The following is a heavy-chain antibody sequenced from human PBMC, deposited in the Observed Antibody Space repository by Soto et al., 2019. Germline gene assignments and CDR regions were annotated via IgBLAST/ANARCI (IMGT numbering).Heavy chain of an antibody. J-gene: IGHJ6*02. CDR2: IYYSGST. D-gene: IGHD5-12*01. CDR1: GGSISSSGYY. Sequence: QLQLQESGPGLVKPSETLSLTCTVSGGSISSSGYYWGWIRQPPGKGLEWIGSIYYSGSTYYNPSLQSRLPNTVDTSKNQFSLKLSSVTAADTAVYYCARLLRHNYYGMDVWGQGTTVTVSS. CDR3: ARLLRHNYYGMDV. V-gene: IGHV4-39*01.